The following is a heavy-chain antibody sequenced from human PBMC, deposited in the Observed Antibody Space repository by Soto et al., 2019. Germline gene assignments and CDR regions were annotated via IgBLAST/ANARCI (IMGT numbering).Heavy chain of an antibody. CDR2: IYSGGST. CDR1: GFTVSSNY. CDR3: ARDVSSSSYGYYYYYMDV. V-gene: IGHV3-66*01. Sequence: GGSLRLSCAASGFTVSSNYMSWVRQAPGKGLEWVSVIYSGGSTYYADSVKGRFTISRDNSKNTLYLQMNSLRAEDTAVYYCARDVSSSSYGYYYYYMDVWGKGTTVTVSS. J-gene: IGHJ6*03. D-gene: IGHD6-6*01.